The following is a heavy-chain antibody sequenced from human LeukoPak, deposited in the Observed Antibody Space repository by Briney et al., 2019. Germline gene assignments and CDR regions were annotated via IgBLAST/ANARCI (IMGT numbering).Heavy chain of an antibody. CDR3: AKDHDFWSGYYEDY. V-gene: IGHV3-23*01. J-gene: IGHJ4*02. D-gene: IGHD3-3*01. CDR1: GFTFSSYA. Sequence: GASLRLSCAASGFTFSSYAMSWVRQAPGKGLEWVSAISGSGGSTYYADSVEGRFTISRDNSKNTLYLQMNSLRAEDTAVYYCAKDHDFWSGYYEDYWGQGTLVTVSS. CDR2: ISGSGGST.